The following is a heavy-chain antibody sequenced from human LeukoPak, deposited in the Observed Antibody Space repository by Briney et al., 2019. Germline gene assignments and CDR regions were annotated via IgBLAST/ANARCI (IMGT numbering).Heavy chain of an antibody. CDR2: INGSGGST. V-gene: IGHV3-23*01. Sequence: GSLRLSCAASGFTFGSYAMSWVRQARGKGLEWVSDINGSGGSTYYTDSVKGRFTISRDNSKNTLYLQMNSLRAEDTAIYYCAKKYTTGLDPWGQGTLVTVSS. D-gene: IGHD4-17*01. CDR1: GFTFGSYA. CDR3: AKKYTTGLDP. J-gene: IGHJ5*02.